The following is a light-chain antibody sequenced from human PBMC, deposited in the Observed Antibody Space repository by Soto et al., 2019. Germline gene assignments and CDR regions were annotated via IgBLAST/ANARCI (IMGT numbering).Light chain of an antibody. CDR2: GAS. Sequence: EIVLTQSPGTLSLSPGERATLSCRASQSVSSSYLAWYQQKPGQAPRPLIYGASSRATGIPDRFSGSGSGTDFTLTISRLEPDDLAVYYCQQYDRSPATFGTATNGDI. CDR1: QSVSSSY. V-gene: IGKV3-20*01. CDR3: QQYDRSPAT. J-gene: IGKJ3*01.